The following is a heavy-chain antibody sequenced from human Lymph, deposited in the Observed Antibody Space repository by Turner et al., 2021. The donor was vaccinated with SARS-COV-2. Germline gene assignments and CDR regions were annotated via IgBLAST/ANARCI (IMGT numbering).Heavy chain of an antibody. J-gene: IGHJ5*02. CDR1: GCPFSSYA. CDR2: IIPILGIA. Sequence: QVQLVQSGAEVKTPGSSVKVSCNASGCPFSSYAINWGRQAPGQGLEWMGRIIPILGIANYAQKFQGRVTITADKSTSTAYMELSSLRSEDTAVYYCARGRLDSFGGGYYSWFDPWGQGTLVTVSS. D-gene: IGHD1-26*01. CDR3: ARGRLDSFGGGYYSWFDP. V-gene: IGHV1-69*04.